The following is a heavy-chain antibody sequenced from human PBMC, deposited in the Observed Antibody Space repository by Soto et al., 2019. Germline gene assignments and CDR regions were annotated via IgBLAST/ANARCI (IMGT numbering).Heavy chain of an antibody. CDR1: GIIFTGYG. D-gene: IGHD1-26*01. J-gene: IGHJ4*01. V-gene: IGHV3-33*01. CDR3: ARDVVGATVFFGFFDY. CDR2: IRFDGTNT. Sequence: GGSLRLSCAASGIIFTGYGMHWVRRAPGQGLEWVAVIRFDGTNTYYADSVKGRFTISRDNSKNMLYLQMNSLRAEDTAVYYCARDVVGATVFFGFFDYWGHGALVPVSS.